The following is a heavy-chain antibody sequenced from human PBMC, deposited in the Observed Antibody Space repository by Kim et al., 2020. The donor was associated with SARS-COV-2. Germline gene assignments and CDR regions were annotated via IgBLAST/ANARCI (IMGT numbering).Heavy chain of an antibody. Sequence: FTSYAMHWMRQAPGQRLEWMGWINAGNGNTKYSQKFQGRVTITRDTSASTAYMELSSLRSEDTAVYYCARGPGYGSGSYAPPNDYWGQGTLAT. CDR3: ARGPGYGSGSYAPPNDY. J-gene: IGHJ4*02. CDR2: INAGNGNT. V-gene: IGHV1-3*01. D-gene: IGHD3-10*01. CDR1: FTSYA.